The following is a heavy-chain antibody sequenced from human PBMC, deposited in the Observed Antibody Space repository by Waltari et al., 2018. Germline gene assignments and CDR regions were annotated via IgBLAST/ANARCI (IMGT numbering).Heavy chain of an antibody. D-gene: IGHD3-3*01. V-gene: IGHV3-23*04. Sequence: EVQLVESVGGLVQPGGSMRLSCADSVFTFSNYAMCWVRQAPGKGLEWVSAISGSGGSTYNADSVKGRFTISRDNSMNTLDLQMNSLRAEDTAVYYCAKDYFDFWGVQTPWYFDSWGQGTLVTVSS. CDR1: VFTFSNYA. CDR3: AKDYFDFWGVQTPWYFDS. J-gene: IGHJ4*02. CDR2: ISGSGGST.